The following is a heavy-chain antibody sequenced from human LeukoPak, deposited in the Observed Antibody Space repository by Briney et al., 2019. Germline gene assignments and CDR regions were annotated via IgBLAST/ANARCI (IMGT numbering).Heavy chain of an antibody. Sequence: SETLSLTCTVSGGSISSYYWSWIRQPPGKGLEWIGYIYYSGSTNYNPSLKSRVTISVDTSKNQFSLKLSSVTAADTAVYYCAINTAMDLSHFDYWGQGTLVTVSS. CDR2: IYYSGST. J-gene: IGHJ4*02. CDR1: GGSISSYY. D-gene: IGHD5-18*01. CDR3: AINTAMDLSHFDY. V-gene: IGHV4-59*08.